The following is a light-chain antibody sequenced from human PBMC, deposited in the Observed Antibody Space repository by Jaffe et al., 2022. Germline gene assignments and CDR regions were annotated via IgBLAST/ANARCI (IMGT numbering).Light chain of an antibody. V-gene: IGLV6-57*01. J-gene: IGLJ2*01. CDR1: SGSIASNN. CDR3: QSYDSSNQGV. CDR2: EDD. Sequence: NFMLTQPHSVSESPGKTVTISCTRSSGSIASNNVQWYQQRPGRSPTTIIYEDDQRPSGVPDRFSGSIDSSSNSASLTISGLKTEDEADYYCQSYDSSNQGVFGGGTKLTVL.